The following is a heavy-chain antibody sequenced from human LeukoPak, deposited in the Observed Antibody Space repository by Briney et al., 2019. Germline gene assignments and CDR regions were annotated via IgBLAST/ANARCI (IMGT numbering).Heavy chain of an antibody. CDR1: GGSISSYY. Sequence: SETLSLTCTVSGGSISSYYWSWIRQPPGKGLEWIGYIYYSGSTNYNPSLKSRVTISVDTSKNQFSLNLTSVTAADTAVYYCARAGAARPNFDYWGQGTLVTVSS. J-gene: IGHJ4*02. CDR3: ARAGAARPNFDY. D-gene: IGHD6-6*01. V-gene: IGHV4-59*01. CDR2: IYYSGST.